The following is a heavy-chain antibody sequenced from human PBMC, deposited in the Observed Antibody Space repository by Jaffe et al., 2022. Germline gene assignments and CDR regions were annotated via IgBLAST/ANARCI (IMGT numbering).Heavy chain of an antibody. J-gene: IGHJ6*03. D-gene: IGHD3-3*01. CDR1: GYTFTSYD. V-gene: IGHV1-8*01. CDR2: MNPNSGNT. CDR3: ARGGVENVLRFLEWLPPTYMDV. Sequence: QVQLVQSGAEVKKPGASVKVSCKASGYTFTSYDINWVRQATGQGLEWMGWMNPNSGNTGYAQKFQGRVTMTRNTSISTAYMELSSLRSEDTAVYYCARGGVENVLRFLEWLPPTYMDVWGKGTTVTVSS.